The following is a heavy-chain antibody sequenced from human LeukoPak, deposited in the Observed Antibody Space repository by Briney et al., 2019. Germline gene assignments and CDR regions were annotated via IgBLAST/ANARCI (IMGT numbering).Heavy chain of an antibody. CDR1: GYTFTGYY. CDR2: INPNSGGT. Sequence: ASVKVSCKASGYTFTGYYMHWMRQAPGQGLEWMGRINPNSGGTNYAQKFQGRVTMTRDTSISTAYMELSRLRSDDTAVYYCARATRGYKTVNIRENWFDPWGQGTLVTVSS. V-gene: IGHV1-2*06. J-gene: IGHJ5*02. D-gene: IGHD1-1*01. CDR3: ARATRGYKTVNIRENWFDP.